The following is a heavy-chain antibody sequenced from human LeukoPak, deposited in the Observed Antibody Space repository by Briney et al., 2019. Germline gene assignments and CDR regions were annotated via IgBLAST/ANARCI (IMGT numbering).Heavy chain of an antibody. CDR3: ARTLDSRRYIVRRPYSMDV. J-gene: IGHJ6*01. CDR2: ISHSGST. Sequence: SETLSLTGAVYGGSFSGYYWNWIRQPPGKGLEWIGEISHSGSTTYNRSLKSRVTISLDTSKNQFSLKLSSVTAADTAVYYCARTLDSRRYIVRRPYSMDVWGQGTTVTVSS. D-gene: IGHD3-22*01. V-gene: IGHV4-34*01. CDR1: GGSFSGYY.